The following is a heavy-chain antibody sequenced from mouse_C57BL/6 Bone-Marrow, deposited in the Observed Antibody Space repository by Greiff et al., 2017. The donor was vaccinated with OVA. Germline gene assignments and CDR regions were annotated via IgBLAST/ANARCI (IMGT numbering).Heavy chain of an antibody. J-gene: IGHJ2*01. CDR1: GYSFTSYY. D-gene: IGHD2-2*01. CDR3: AREVTDY. V-gene: IGHV1-66*01. Sequence: QVQLQQSGPELVKPGASVKISCKASGYSFTSYYIHWVKQRPGQGLEWIGWIYPGSGNTTYNEKFKGKATLTADTSSSTAYMQLSSLTSEDSSVYYCAREVTDYWGQGTTLTVSS. CDR2: IYPGSGNT.